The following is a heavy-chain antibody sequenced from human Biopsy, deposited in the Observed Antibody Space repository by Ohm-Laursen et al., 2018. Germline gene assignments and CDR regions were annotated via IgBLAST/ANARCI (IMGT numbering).Heavy chain of an antibody. CDR3: ARGIGSMVRGVIINVNNWFDP. CDR1: GYTFTTYA. V-gene: IGHV1-18*01. D-gene: IGHD3-10*01. CDR2: ISTYNGNT. Sequence: ASVKVSCKASGYTFTTYAISWVRQTPGQGLEWMGWISTYNGNTNYAQKVQGRVTMTTDTSTSTAYMELRSLRSDDTAVYYCARGIGSMVRGVIINVNNWFDPWGQGTLVTVSS. J-gene: IGHJ5*02.